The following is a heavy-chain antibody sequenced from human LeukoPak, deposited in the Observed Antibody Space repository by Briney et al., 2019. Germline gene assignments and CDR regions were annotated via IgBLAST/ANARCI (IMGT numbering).Heavy chain of an antibody. D-gene: IGHD3-22*01. CDR3: ARATYYYDSSGLDAFDI. CDR1: GYTFTSYD. Sequence: ASVKVSCKASGYTFTSYDINWVRQATGQGLEWMGWMNPNSGNTGYAQKFQGRATMTRNTSTSTAYMELSSLRSEDTAVYYCARATYYYDSSGLDAFDIWGQGTMVTVSS. V-gene: IGHV1-8*01. CDR2: MNPNSGNT. J-gene: IGHJ3*02.